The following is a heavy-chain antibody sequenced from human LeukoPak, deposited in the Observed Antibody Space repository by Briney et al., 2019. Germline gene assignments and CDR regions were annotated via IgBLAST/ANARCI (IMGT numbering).Heavy chain of an antibody. J-gene: IGHJ2*01. V-gene: IGHV3-7*02. CDR2: IKQDGSEK. Sequence: PGGSLRLSCAASGFTFSRFSMNWVRQAPGKGLEWVANIKQDGSEKYYVDSVKGRFTISRDNAQNSLYLQMNSLRAEDTAIYYCARGYWYFDLWGRGTLVTVSS. CDR3: ARGYWYFDL. CDR1: GFTFSRFS.